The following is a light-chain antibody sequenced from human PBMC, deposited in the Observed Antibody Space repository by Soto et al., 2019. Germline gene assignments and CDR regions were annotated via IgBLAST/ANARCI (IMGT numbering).Light chain of an antibody. Sequence: QSALTQPRSVSGSPGQSVTISCTGTSSDVGGYNYVSWYQQHPGKAPKLMIYEVSKRPSGAPDRFSGSKSGSTASLTISGLQTEDEADYYCCSYAGTYTVLFGGGTKVTVL. J-gene: IGLJ2*01. CDR2: EVS. CDR3: CSYAGTYTVL. V-gene: IGLV2-11*01. CDR1: SSDVGGYNY.